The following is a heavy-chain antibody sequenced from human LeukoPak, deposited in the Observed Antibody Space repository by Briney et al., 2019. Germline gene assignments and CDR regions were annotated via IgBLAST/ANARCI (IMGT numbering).Heavy chain of an antibody. Sequence: GGSLRLSCAASGFTFSSYSMNWVRQAPGKGLEWVSSISSSSTYIYYADSLKGRFTISRDNAKNSLYLQMNSLRAEDTAVYYCARSRGTTGTTEFDYWGLGTLVTVSS. J-gene: IGHJ4*02. CDR3: ARSRGTTGTTEFDY. V-gene: IGHV3-21*01. D-gene: IGHD1-1*01. CDR2: ISSSSTYI. CDR1: GFTFSSYS.